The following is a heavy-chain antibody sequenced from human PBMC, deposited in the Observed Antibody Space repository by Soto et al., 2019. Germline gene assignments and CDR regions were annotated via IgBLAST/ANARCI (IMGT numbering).Heavy chain of an antibody. D-gene: IGHD2-15*01. CDR1: GGSISSGGYS. Sequence: QLQLQESGSGLVKPSQTLSLTCAVSGGSISSGGYSWSWIRQPPGKGLEWIGYIYHSGSTYYNPSLKSRVTISVDRSKNQFSLKLSSVTAADTAVYYCARGLSDTPLGPVGFDYWGQGTLVTVSS. CDR2: IYHSGST. J-gene: IGHJ4*02. CDR3: ARGLSDTPLGPVGFDY. V-gene: IGHV4-30-2*01.